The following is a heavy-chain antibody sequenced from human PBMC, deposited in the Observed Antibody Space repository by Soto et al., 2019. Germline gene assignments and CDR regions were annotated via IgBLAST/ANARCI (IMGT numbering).Heavy chain of an antibody. Sequence: QIRLVQSGGEVRTPGASVKVSCKASGYTFSSYGITGVRQAPGQGLEWLGWINPSSGETNYAQKFQGRVTVTTDTSTTTGYMELRNLTFDDTAVYYCARDWYPRFDPWGQGTLVTVSS. D-gene: IGHD6-13*01. V-gene: IGHV1-18*01. CDR3: ARDWYPRFDP. CDR1: GYTFSSYG. J-gene: IGHJ5*02. CDR2: INPSSGET.